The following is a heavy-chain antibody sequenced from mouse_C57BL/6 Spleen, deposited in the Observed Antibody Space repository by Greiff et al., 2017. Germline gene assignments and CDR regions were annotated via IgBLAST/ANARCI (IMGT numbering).Heavy chain of an antibody. V-gene: IGHV14-1*01. Sequence: VQLQQPGTELVKPGASVKLSCKASGYTFTSYYMHWVKQRPEQGLEWIGRIDPEDGDTEYAPKFQGKATMTADTSSNTAYLQLSSLTSEDTAVYYCTLITTVVEGYFDYWGQGTTLTVSS. CDR3: TLITTVVEGYFDY. CDR2: IDPEDGDT. D-gene: IGHD1-1*01. CDR1: GYTFTSYY. J-gene: IGHJ2*01.